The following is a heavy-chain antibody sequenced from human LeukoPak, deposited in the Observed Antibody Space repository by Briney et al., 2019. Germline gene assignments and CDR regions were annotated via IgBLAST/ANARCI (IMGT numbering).Heavy chain of an antibody. CDR3: ARVRSNYGDFGNY. J-gene: IGHJ4*02. V-gene: IGHV1-18*04. CDR2: ISVHTGNT. Sequence: ASVTVSFTASGYSFTIYGISWVRQAPGQGLEWMGRISVHTGNTNYAQKFQGRVTMTTDTSTSTAYMELRSLRSDDTAVYYCARVRSNYGDFGNYWGQGTLVTVSS. D-gene: IGHD4-17*01. CDR1: GYSFTIYG.